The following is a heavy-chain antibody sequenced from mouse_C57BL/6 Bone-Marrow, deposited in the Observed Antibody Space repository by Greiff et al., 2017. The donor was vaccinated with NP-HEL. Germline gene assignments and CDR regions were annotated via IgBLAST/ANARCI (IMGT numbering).Heavy chain of an antibody. V-gene: IGHV1-64*01. CDR2: IHPNSGST. Sequence: QVHVKQPGAELVKPGASVKLSCKASGYTFTSYWMHWVKQRPGQGLEWIGMIHPNSGSTNYNEKFKSKATLTVDKSSSTAYMQLSSLTSEDSAVYYCARSPPLAYWGQGTLVTVSA. J-gene: IGHJ3*01. CDR1: GYTFTSYW. CDR3: ARSPPLAY.